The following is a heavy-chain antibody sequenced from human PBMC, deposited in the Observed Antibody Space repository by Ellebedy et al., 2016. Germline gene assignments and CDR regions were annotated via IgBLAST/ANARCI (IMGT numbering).Heavy chain of an antibody. Sequence: GGSLRLSXAASGFTFTSYSMNWVRQAPGKGLEWVSYISSDGNTIYYADSVKGRFTISRYSAKNSLFLQMNSLRDEDTAVYYCARVCWRSNRCSNPGYWGQGTLVTVSS. J-gene: IGHJ4*02. CDR1: GFTFTSYS. D-gene: IGHD3-16*02. V-gene: IGHV3-48*02. CDR3: ARVCWRSNRCSNPGY. CDR2: ISSDGNTI.